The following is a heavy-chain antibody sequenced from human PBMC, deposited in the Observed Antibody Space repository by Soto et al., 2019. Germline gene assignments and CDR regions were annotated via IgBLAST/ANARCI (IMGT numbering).Heavy chain of an antibody. V-gene: IGHV4-39*01. Sequence: PSETLSLTCTVSGASMSTSPYYWDWIRQPPGKGLEWIGSFYYTASTYYKLSLKSRVTLSVDTSKNQFSLSLTSVTAADTAVYYCARSTAKLDYWGQGSLVTVSS. CDR1: GASMSTSPYY. D-gene: IGHD2-21*02. J-gene: IGHJ4*02. CDR3: ARSTAKLDY. CDR2: FYYTAST.